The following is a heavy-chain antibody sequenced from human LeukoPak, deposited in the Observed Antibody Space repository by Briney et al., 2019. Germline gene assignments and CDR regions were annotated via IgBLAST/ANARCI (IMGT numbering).Heavy chain of an antibody. CDR1: GFTFSNYA. J-gene: IGHJ5*02. CDR3: ANWGRFDP. D-gene: IGHD3-16*01. CDR2: IFYDGDSK. Sequence: GGSLRLSCAASGFTFSNYAMHWIRQAPGKGLEWVGVIFYDGDSKHYADSVKGRFTISRDNSQSTLYLQMSSLRGEDTAVYYCANWGRFDPWGQGTLVTVSS. V-gene: IGHV3-30-3*01.